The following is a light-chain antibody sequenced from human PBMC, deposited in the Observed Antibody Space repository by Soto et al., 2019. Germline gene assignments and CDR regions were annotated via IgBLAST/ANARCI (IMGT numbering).Light chain of an antibody. CDR1: QSVSFSY. CDR3: QQYGSSPPWT. Sequence: EIVLTQSPGTLYLSPGERATLSCRASQSVSFSYLAWYQQKPGQAPRLLIYGASSRATGIPDRFSGSGSGTDFTLTINRLEPEDFAVYYCQQYGSSPPWTFGQGTKVEIK. CDR2: GAS. J-gene: IGKJ1*01. V-gene: IGKV3-20*01.